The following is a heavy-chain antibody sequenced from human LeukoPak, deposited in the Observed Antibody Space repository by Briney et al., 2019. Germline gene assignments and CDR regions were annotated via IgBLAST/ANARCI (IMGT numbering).Heavy chain of an antibody. CDR2: ISAYNGNT. J-gene: IGHJ5*02. D-gene: IGHD3-22*01. Sequence: ASVKVSCKASGYTFTSYGISWVRQAPGQRLEWMGWISAYNGNTNYAQKLQGRVTMTTDTSTSTAYMELSSLRSEDTAVYYCARGDFYYDSSDPWGQGTLVTVSS. CDR1: GYTFTSYG. CDR3: ARGDFYYDSSDP. V-gene: IGHV1-18*01.